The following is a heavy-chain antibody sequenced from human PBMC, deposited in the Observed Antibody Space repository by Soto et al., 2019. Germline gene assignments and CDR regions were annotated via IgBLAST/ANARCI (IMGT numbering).Heavy chain of an antibody. CDR3: ARDELYCSGGSCYAFSFDP. CDR2: INPSGGST. V-gene: IGHV1-46*03. Sequence: ASVKVSCKASGYTFTSYYMHWVRQAPGQGLEWMGIINPSGGSTSYAQKFQGRVTMTRDTSTSTVYMELSSLRSEDTAVYYCARDELYCSGGSCYAFSFDPWGQGTLVTVSS. CDR1: GYTFTSYY. D-gene: IGHD2-15*01. J-gene: IGHJ5*02.